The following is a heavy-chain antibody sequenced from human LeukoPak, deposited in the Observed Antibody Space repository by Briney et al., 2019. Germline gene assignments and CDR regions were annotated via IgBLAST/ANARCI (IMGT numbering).Heavy chain of an antibody. CDR2: IYTSGST. Sequence: PSQTLSLTCTVSGGSISSGSYYWGWIRQPAGKGLEWIGRIYTSGSTNYTPSLKSRLTISVDTSKNQFSLKLSSVTAADTAVYYCARDLVAVAGTEYYFDYWGQGTLVTVSS. V-gene: IGHV4-61*02. D-gene: IGHD6-19*01. J-gene: IGHJ4*02. CDR1: GGSISSGSYY. CDR3: ARDLVAVAGTEYYFDY.